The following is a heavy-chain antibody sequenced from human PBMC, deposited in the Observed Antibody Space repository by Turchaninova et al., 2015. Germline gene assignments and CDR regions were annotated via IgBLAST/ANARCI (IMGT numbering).Heavy chain of an antibody. Sequence: EVQLVQSGAEVKEPGESLRISCQGSGYSFPSYWINWVRQMPGKGLGWVGRIDPGDSRTNYSPSFQGHVTISADKSISTAFLQWNSLRASDAAIYYCVREWRDPWGQGTLVIVST. V-gene: IGHV5-10-1*03. CDR1: GYSFPSYW. D-gene: IGHD2-8*01. J-gene: IGHJ5*02. CDR3: VREWRDP. CDR2: IDPGDSRT.